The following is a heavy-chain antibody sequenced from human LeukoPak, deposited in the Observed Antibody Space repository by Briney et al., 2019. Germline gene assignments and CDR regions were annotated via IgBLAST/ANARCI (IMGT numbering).Heavy chain of an antibody. CDR3: AKELAYYYGSGSYYSLGSFDY. D-gene: IGHD3-10*01. Sequence: PSETLSLTCTVSGGSISNYYWSWIRQPAGKGLEWIGRIYTSGSTNYNPSLKSRVTMSVDTSKNQFSLKLTSVTAEDTAVYYCAKELAYYYGSGSYYSLGSFDYWGQGTLVTVSS. CDR2: IYTSGST. V-gene: IGHV4-4*07. CDR1: GGSISNYY. J-gene: IGHJ4*02.